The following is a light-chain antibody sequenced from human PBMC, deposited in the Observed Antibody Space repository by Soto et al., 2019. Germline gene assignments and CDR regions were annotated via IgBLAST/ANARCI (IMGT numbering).Light chain of an antibody. J-gene: IGKJ2*01. Sequence: EIVLTQSPGTLSLSPGERATLSCRASQSGSSNYLSWYQQRPGQAPRLLIYGTSNRATGIPDRFSGSGSGTDFTLTISRLEPEDLAVYYCQQYGSSPPMYTFGQGTKLEIK. CDR1: QSGSSNY. V-gene: IGKV3-20*01. CDR3: QQYGSSPPMYT. CDR2: GTS.